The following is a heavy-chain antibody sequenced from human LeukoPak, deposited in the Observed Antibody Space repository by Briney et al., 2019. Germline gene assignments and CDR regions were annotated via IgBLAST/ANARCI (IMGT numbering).Heavy chain of an antibody. CDR1: GFTFSSYA. V-gene: IGHV3-23*01. D-gene: IGHD6-13*01. CDR3: AKASPSSSWPPTSY. J-gene: IGHJ4*02. CDR2: ISGSGGST. Sequence: PGGSLRLSCAASGFTFSSYAMSWVRQAPGKGLEWVSAISGSGGSTYYADSVKGRFTNSRDNSKNTLYLQMNSLRAEDTAVYYCAKASPSSSWPPTSYWGQGTLVTVSS.